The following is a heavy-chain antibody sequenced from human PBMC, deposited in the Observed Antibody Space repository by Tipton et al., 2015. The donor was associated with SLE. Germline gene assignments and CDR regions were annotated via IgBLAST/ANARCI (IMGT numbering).Heavy chain of an antibody. CDR3: ARRDYGSGSYDNWFDP. CDR1: GYSFTTYW. J-gene: IGHJ5*02. CDR2: IYPGDSDT. V-gene: IGHV5-51*03. D-gene: IGHD3-10*01. Sequence: QLVQSGAEVKKPGESLKISCKGSGYSFTTYWIGWVRQMPGKGLEWMGIIYPGDSDTRYSPSFQGQVTISADKSISTAYLQWSSLKASDTAMYYCARRDYGSGSYDNWFDPWGQGTLVTVSS.